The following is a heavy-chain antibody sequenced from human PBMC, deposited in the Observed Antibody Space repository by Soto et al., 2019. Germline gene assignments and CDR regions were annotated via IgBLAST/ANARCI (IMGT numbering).Heavy chain of an antibody. D-gene: IGHD3-22*01. CDR3: AKVRDYYDSSALTWRYYFDY. CDR2: ISGSGGST. J-gene: IGHJ4*02. Sequence: GESLKISCAASGFTFSSYAMSWVRQAPGKGLEWVSAISGSGGSTYYADSVKGRFTISRDNSKNTLYLQMNSLRAEDTAVYYCAKVRDYYDSSALTWRYYFDYWGQGTLVTVSS. CDR1: GFTFSSYA. V-gene: IGHV3-23*01.